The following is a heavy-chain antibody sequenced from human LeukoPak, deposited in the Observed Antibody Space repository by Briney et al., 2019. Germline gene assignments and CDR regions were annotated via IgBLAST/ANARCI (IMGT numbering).Heavy chain of an antibody. D-gene: IGHD3-3*02. CDR1: GGSISSGGYY. CDR3: ARGAFLEWSHTSYYYYGMDV. CDR2: IYYSGST. Sequence: SETLSLTCAVSGGSISSGGYYWSWIRQPPGKGLEWIGYIYYSGSTYYNPSLKSRVTISVDTSKSQFSLKLSSVTAADTAVYYCARGAFLEWSHTSYYYYGMDVWGQGTTVTVSS. V-gene: IGHV4-30-4*01. J-gene: IGHJ6*02.